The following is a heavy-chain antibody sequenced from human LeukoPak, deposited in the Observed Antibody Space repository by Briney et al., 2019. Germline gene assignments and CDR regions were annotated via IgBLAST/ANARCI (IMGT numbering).Heavy chain of an antibody. CDR2: IYTSGST. V-gene: IGHV4-4*07. J-gene: IGHJ6*03. D-gene: IGHD5-18*01. CDR3: ARASFGYSYDYYCYYYMDV. Sequence: SQTLSLTCTVSGGSISSYYWSWIRQPAGKGLEWIGRIYTSGSTNYNPSLKSRVTMSVDTSKNQFSLKLSSVTAADTAVYYCARASFGYSYDYYCYYYMDVWGKGTTVTISS. CDR1: GGSISSYY.